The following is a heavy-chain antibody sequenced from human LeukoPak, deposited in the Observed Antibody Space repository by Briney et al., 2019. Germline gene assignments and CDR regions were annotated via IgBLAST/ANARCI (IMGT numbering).Heavy chain of an antibody. CDR3: ARDGPRRIRYGMDV. CDR2: IYTSGST. D-gene: IGHD5-18*01. Sequence: SETLSLTCTVSGGSISSGSYYWSWIRQPAGKGLEWIGRIYTSGSTNYNPSLKSRVTISVDTPKNQFSLKLSSVTAADTAVYYCARDGPRRIRYGMDVWGQGTTVTVSS. CDR1: GGSISSGSYY. J-gene: IGHJ6*02. V-gene: IGHV4-61*02.